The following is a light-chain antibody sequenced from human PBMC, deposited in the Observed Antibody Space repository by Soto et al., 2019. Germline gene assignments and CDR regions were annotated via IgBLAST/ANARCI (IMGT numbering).Light chain of an antibody. V-gene: IGLV2-14*01. CDR3: SSYRSGSSPGV. Sequence: QSVLTQPASVSGSPGQSITISCTGTSSDVGGHNYVSWYQQHPGKAPKLMIYEVSNRPSGVSNRFSGSKSGNTASLTISGLQAEDEASYYCSSYRSGSSPGVFGGGTKLTVL. CDR1: SSDVGGHNY. J-gene: IGLJ3*02. CDR2: EVS.